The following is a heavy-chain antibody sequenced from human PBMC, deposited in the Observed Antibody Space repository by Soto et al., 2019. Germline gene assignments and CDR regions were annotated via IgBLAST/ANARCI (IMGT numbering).Heavy chain of an antibody. CDR1: GITFSNYW. CDR2: VSPDGSSS. CDR3: ATGGYSYGWGY. D-gene: IGHD5-18*01. Sequence: EMQLVESGGGSVQPGGSLRLSCVGSGITFSNYWMHWVRQVPGKGPVWVSRVSPDGSSSSYADFVKGRFIVSRDNAKNVAYLQVNSLRADDTAVYYCATGGYSYGWGYWGQGTLVTVSS. V-gene: IGHV3-74*01. J-gene: IGHJ4*02.